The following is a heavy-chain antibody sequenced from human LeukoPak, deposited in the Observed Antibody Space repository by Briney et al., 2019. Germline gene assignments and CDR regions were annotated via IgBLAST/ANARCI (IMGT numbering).Heavy chain of an antibody. CDR2: ISPSGSFK. D-gene: IGHD5-12*01. CDR3: ARSVAGAFDI. CDR1: GFTFSDSA. Sequence: GGSLRLSCAASGFTFSDSAMSWVRQAPGKGLEWVSSISPSGSFKYYADSMKGRFTISRDNAMNSLYLQMSSLRAEDTAVYYCARSVAGAFDIWGQGTMVTVSS. J-gene: IGHJ3*02. V-gene: IGHV3-21*01.